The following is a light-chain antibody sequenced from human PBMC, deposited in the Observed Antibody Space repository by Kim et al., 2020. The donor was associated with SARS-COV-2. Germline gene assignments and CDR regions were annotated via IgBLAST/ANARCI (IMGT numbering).Light chain of an antibody. CDR3: QQYADATLT. Sequence: SPGDRAALPCGASQSVGKNYLARYQQKPGLAPRLLTWDASNRATGIPDRFSGSGSGTDFTLTISRLEPEDFAVYYCQQYADATLTFGGGTKVDIK. CDR2: DAS. CDR1: QSVGKNY. J-gene: IGKJ4*01. V-gene: IGKV3D-20*01.